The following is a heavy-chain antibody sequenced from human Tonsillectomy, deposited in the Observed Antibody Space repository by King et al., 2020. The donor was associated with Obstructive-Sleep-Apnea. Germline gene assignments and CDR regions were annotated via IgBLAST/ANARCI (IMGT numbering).Heavy chain of an antibody. CDR3: ARYCTGGSCSYSYFGLDV. D-gene: IGHD2-15*01. CDR1: GFTFGDYY. Sequence: VQLVESGGGLVKPGGSLRLSCAASGFTFGDYYMSWIRQAPGRGREWISHISSSSSFTMYADSVKGRFTISRDSAKNSLYLQMNSLVAEDTGVYFCARYCTGGSCSYSYFGLDVWGQGTTVTVSS. CDR2: ISSSSSFT. V-gene: IGHV3-11*06. J-gene: IGHJ6*02.